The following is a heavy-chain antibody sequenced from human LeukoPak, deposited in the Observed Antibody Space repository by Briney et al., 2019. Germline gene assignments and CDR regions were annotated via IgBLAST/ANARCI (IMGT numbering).Heavy chain of an antibody. V-gene: IGHV1-18*01. Sequence: GASVKVSCKASGYTFSNYGISWVRQAPGQGLEWMGWISAYNGNTNYRQKLQGRVTMTTDTSTSTAYMDLRSLRSDDTAIYYCARDTPDGSGTYYNDSLDYWGQGTLVTVSS. J-gene: IGHJ4*02. CDR3: ARDTPDGSGTYYNDSLDY. CDR1: GYTFSNYG. CDR2: ISAYNGNT. D-gene: IGHD3-10*01.